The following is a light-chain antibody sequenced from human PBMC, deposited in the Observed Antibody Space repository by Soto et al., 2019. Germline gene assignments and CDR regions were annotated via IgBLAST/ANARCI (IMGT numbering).Light chain of an antibody. CDR3: QRYGASTT. CDR2: DAS. Sequence: IVFDPVSSTPAFSPGEKAHPSCRASQSVSSYLAWYQQKPGQAPRLLIYDASNRATGIPARFSGSGSGTDFTLTITRLEPEDFAVYYCQRYGASTTFGQGTKVDIK. J-gene: IGKJ1*01. V-gene: IGKV3-11*01. CDR1: QSVSSY.